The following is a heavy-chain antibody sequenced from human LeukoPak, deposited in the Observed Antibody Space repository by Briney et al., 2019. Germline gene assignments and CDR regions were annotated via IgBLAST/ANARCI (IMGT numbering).Heavy chain of an antibody. CDR3: ARGGYCSSTSCYGDFDY. D-gene: IGHD2-2*01. V-gene: IGHV4-34*01. J-gene: IGHJ4*02. CDR2: INHSGST. Sequence: SETLSLTCAVYGGSFSGYYWSWIRQPPGKGLEWIGEINHSGSTNYNPSLKSRVTISVDTSKNQFSLKLSSVTAADTAVYYCARGGYCSSTSCYGDFDYWGQGTLVTVSS. CDR1: GGSFSGYY.